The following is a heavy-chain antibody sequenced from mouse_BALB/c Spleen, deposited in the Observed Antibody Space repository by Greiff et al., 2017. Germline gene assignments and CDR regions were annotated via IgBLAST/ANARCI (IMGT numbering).Heavy chain of an antibody. J-gene: IGHJ4*01. CDR3: ARGAYYRYRDYAMDY. V-gene: IGHV1S137*01. D-gene: IGHD2-14*01. CDR1: GYTFTDYA. CDR2: ISTYYGDA. Sequence: VQLQQSGAELVRPGVSVKISCKGSGYTFTDYAMHWVKQSHAKSLEWIGVISTYYGDASYNQKFKGKATMTVDKSSSTAYMELARLTSEDSAIYYCARGAYYRYRDYAMDYWGQGTSVTVSS.